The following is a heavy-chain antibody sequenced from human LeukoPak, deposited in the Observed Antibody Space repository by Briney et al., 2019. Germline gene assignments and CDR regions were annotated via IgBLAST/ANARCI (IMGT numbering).Heavy chain of an antibody. D-gene: IGHD2-2*01. CDR2: INPNSGGT. CDR3: ARTLGYCGSTSCYLFDY. CDR1: GYTFTGYY. Sequence: ASXKVSCKASGYTFTGYYMHWVRQAPGQGLEWMGRINPNSGGTNYAQKFQGRVTMTRDTSISTAYMELSRLRSDDTAVYYCARTLGYCGSTSCYLFDYWGQGTLVTVSS. J-gene: IGHJ4*02. V-gene: IGHV1-2*06.